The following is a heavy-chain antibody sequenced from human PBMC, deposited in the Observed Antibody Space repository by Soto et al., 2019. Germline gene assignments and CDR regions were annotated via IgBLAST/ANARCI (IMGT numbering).Heavy chain of an antibody. Sequence: QVQLQESGPGLVKPLGTLSLTCAVSSGSISTSNWWGWVRQPPGKGLEWIGEIFHSGTTNYNPSLKSRVTMSVDKSKNQFVLNLSSVTAADTAVYYCARGRHAPGRDFDYWGQGTLVTISS. CDR1: SGSISTSNW. J-gene: IGHJ4*02. CDR3: ARGRHAPGRDFDY. D-gene: IGHD2-8*02. V-gene: IGHV4-4*02. CDR2: IFHSGTT.